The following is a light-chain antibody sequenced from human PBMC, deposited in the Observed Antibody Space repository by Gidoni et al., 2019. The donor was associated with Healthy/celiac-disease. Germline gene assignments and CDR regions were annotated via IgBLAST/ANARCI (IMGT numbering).Light chain of an antibody. J-gene: IGKJ2*01. V-gene: IGKV3-20*01. CDR1: QSVSSSY. CDR3: QQYGSSPPYT. Sequence: EIVLTQSPGTLSLSPGERATLSCRASQSVSSSYLAWYQQQPGQAPRLLIYGASSRATGIPARFSGSGSWTDFSLPISRLEPEDFAVYYCQQYGSSPPYTFXQXTKLEIK. CDR2: GAS.